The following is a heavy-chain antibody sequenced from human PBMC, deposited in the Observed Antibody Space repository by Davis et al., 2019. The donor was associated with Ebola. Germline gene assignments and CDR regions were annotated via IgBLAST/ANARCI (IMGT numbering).Heavy chain of an antibody. V-gene: IGHV3-48*04. D-gene: IGHD3-3*01. CDR1: GFTFSSYS. Sequence: GGSLRLSCAASGFTFSSYSMNWVRQAPGKGLEWVSYISSSSSTIYYADSVKGRFISRDNAKNSLYLQMNSLRAEDTAVYYCARAFSFLEWLLYHDAFDIWGQGTMVTVSS. CDR3: ARAFSFLEWLLYHDAFDI. CDR2: ISSSSSTI. J-gene: IGHJ3*02.